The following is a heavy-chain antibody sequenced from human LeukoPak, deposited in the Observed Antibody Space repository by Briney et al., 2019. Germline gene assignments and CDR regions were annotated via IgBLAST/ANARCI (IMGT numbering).Heavy chain of an antibody. V-gene: IGHV3-48*01. D-gene: IGHD6-19*01. CDR1: GFTFSSYS. CDR2: ISSSSSTI. CDR3: ARGLELSGIAGAGIGY. Sequence: GGSLRLSCAASGFTFSSYSMNWVRQAPGKGLEWVSYISSSSSTIYYADSVKGRFTISRDNAKNSLYLQMNSLRAEDTAVYYCARGLELSGIAGAGIGYWGQGTLVTVSS. J-gene: IGHJ4*02.